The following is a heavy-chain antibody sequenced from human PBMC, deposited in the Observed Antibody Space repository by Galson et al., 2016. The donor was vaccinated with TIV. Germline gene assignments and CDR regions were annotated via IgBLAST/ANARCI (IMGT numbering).Heavy chain of an antibody. V-gene: IGHV1-69*13. D-gene: IGHD3-22*01. CDR1: ANTFISYA. CDR3: ARTDTLKNNYDSSGYYPF. J-gene: IGHJ4*02. Sequence: SVKVSCKASANTFISYAITWVRQAPGQGLEWMGGIISIFRTTQYAQKFQGRVTITADESMSTAYMELSSLRSDDTAVYYCARTDTLKNNYDSSGYYPFWGQGTLLTVSP. CDR2: IISIFRTT.